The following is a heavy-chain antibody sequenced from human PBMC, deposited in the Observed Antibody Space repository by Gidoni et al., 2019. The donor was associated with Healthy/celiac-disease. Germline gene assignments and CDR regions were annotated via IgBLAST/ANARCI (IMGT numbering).Heavy chain of an antibody. J-gene: IGHJ6*02. CDR3: AKALGYCSGGSCYDPGYYYYYGMDV. V-gene: IGHV3-43D*04. D-gene: IGHD2-15*01. Sequence: EMQLVESGGVVVQPGGSLRLSCAASGFTFDDYAMQWVRPAPGKGLEWVSLISWDGGSTYYADSVKGRFTISRDNSKNSLYLQMNSLRAEDTALYYCAKALGYCSGGSCYDPGYYYYYGMDVWGQGTTVTVSS. CDR1: GFTFDDYA. CDR2: ISWDGGST.